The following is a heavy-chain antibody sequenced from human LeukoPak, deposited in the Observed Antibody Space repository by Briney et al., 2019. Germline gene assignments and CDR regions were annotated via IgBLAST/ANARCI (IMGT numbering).Heavy chain of an antibody. Sequence: GGSLRLSCAASGFTFSTYSMNWVRQAPGKGLEWVSYISSSSSTIYYADSVKGRFTISRDNAKNSLYLQMNSLRAEDTAVYYCAREGITVSHDLDYWGQGTLVTVSS. CDR2: ISSSSSTI. CDR1: GFTFSTYS. J-gene: IGHJ4*02. CDR3: AREGITVSHDLDY. V-gene: IGHV3-48*01. D-gene: IGHD3-16*01.